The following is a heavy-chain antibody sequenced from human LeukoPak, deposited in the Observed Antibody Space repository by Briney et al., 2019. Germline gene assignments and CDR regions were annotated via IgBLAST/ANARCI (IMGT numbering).Heavy chain of an antibody. CDR1: GFTFSSYA. J-gene: IGHJ2*01. Sequence: PGGSLRLSCAASGFTFSSYAMHWVRQARGKGLEYVSAISSNGGSTYYANSVKSRFTISRDNSKNTLFLQMGSLRAEDMAVYYCARVPGGRGTRGWYFDLWGRGTLVTVSS. CDR3: ARVPGGRGTRGWYFDL. V-gene: IGHV3-64*01. D-gene: IGHD2-8*02. CDR2: ISSNGGST.